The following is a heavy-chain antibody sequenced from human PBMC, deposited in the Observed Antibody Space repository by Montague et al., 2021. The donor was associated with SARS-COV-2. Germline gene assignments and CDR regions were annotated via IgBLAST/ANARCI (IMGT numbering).Heavy chain of an antibody. Sequence: PALVKPTQTLTLTCTLSGLSLSTTGVGMGWIRQPPGKAPEWLALIYWDDDKRFGPSLRSRLAIAQDSSKNQVVLTMSNMVPVDTGTYYCARTYAPSAVAVDYWGQGTLVTVSS. CDR1: GLSLSTTGVG. V-gene: IGHV2-5*05. CDR3: ARTYAPSAVAVDY. D-gene: IGHD6-19*01. J-gene: IGHJ4*02. CDR2: IYWDDDK.